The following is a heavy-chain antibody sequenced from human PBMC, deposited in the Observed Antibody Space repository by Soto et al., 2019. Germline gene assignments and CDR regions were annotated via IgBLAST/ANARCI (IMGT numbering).Heavy chain of an antibody. CDR1: GFTFSNYG. CDR2: IWYDGSNK. CDR3: ARVKAIAVAGLPELYYYGMDV. Sequence: QVQLVESGRGVVQAGRSLRLSCAASGFTFSNYGMHWVRQAPGKGLEWVAVIWYDGSNKYYADSVKGRFTISRDNSKNTLYLQMNSLRAEDTAVYYCARVKAIAVAGLPELYYYGMDVWGQGTTVTVSS. D-gene: IGHD6-19*01. V-gene: IGHV3-33*01. J-gene: IGHJ6*02.